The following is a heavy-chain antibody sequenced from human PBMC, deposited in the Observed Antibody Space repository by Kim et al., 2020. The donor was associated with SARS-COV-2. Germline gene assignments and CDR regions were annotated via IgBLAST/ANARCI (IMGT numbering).Heavy chain of an antibody. Sequence: SETLSLTCTVSGGSISTYYWSWIRQPPGKGLEWIGYIYYSGSTNYNPSLKSRVTISVDTSKNQFSLKRSSVTAADTAVYYCARGGDGYCSSTSCYYYYYIDVWGKGTTVTVSS. CDR2: IYYSGST. J-gene: IGHJ6*03. CDR3: ARGGDGYCSSTSCYYYYYIDV. V-gene: IGHV4-59*01. CDR1: GGSISTYY. D-gene: IGHD2-2*01.